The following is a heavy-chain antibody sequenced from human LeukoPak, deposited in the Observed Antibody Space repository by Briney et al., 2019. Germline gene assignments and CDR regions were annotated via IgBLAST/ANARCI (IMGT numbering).Heavy chain of an antibody. D-gene: IGHD6-25*01. Sequence: GGSLRLSCAASGFIVSSSYMSWVRQAPGKGLEWVSVIYSGGSTYYADSVKGRFTISRDNSKNTLYLQMNSLRVEDTAVYYCARETSSGSWGRYGFDPWGQGTLVTVSS. J-gene: IGHJ5*02. V-gene: IGHV3-66*01. CDR1: GFIVSSSY. CDR3: ARETSSGSWGRYGFDP. CDR2: IYSGGST.